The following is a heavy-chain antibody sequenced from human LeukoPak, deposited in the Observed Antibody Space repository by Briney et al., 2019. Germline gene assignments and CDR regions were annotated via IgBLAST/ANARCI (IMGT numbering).Heavy chain of an antibody. J-gene: IGHJ4*02. CDR2: IIPILGIA. D-gene: IGHD3-22*01. CDR3: ATANYYDSSGFDY. Sequence: ASVKVSCKASGGTFSSYAISWVRQAPGQGLEWMGRIIPILGIANYAQKFQGRVTITADKSTSTAYMELSSLRSEDTAVYYCATANYYDSSGFDYWGQGTLVTVSS. V-gene: IGHV1-69*04. CDR1: GGTFSSYA.